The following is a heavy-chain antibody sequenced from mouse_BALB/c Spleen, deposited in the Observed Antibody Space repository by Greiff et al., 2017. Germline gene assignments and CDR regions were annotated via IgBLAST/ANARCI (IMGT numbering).Heavy chain of an antibody. CDR1: GFNIKDTY. CDR2: IDPANGNT. V-gene: IGHV14-3*02. Sequence: EVQLQQSGAELVKPGASVKLSCTASGFNIKDTYMHWVKQRPEQGLEWIGRIDPANGNTKYDPKFQGKATITADTSSNTAYLQLSSLTSEDTAVYYCAPYYYGSSGDWGQGTTLTVSS. J-gene: IGHJ2*01. D-gene: IGHD1-1*01. CDR3: APYYYGSSGD.